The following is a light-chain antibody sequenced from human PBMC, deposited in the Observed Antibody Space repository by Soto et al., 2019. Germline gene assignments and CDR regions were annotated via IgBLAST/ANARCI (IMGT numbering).Light chain of an antibody. CDR1: QSISSY. V-gene: IGKV1-39*01. CDR3: QQSYSTPWT. CDR2: AAS. Sequence: DIQMTQSPSSLSASVGDRVTITCRASQSISSYLNWYQQKPGKAPKLLIYAASSLQSGVPSRFSGSGSGTEFTLTISSLQTDDFSTYYCQQSYSTPWTFGQGTKVDIK. J-gene: IGKJ1*01.